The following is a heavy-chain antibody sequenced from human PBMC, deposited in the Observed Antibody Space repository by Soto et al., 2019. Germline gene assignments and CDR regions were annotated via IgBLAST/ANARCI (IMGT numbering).Heavy chain of an antibody. CDR1: GYTLTVYY. Sequence: ASVKVSCKASGYTLTVYYMHWVRQAPGQGREWMGWINPNSGGTNYAQKFQGRVTMTRDTSTSTAYMELRRLRSYDTAVDNCARDPTRPLATTGTTASGYWGQGTLVTVSS. CDR2: INPNSGGT. J-gene: IGHJ4*02. CDR3: ARDPTRPLATTGTTASGY. D-gene: IGHD1-1*01. V-gene: IGHV1-2*02.